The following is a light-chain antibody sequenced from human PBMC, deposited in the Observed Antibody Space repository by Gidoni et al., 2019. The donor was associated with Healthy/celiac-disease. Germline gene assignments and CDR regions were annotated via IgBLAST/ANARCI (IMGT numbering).Light chain of an antibody. V-gene: IGKV1-39*01. CDR1: QSISSY. CDR2: AAS. J-gene: IGKJ1*01. CDR3: RQSYSTPQT. Sequence: DIQMTQSPSSLSASVGDRVTITCRASQSISSYLNWDQQKPGKAPKLLIYAASSLQSGVPSRFSGSGSGTDFTLTISRLQPEDFATYYCRQSYSTPQTFGQGTRVEIK.